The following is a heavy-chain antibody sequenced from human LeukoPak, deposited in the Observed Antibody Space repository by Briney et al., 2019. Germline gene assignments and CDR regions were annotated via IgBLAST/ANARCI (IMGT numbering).Heavy chain of an antibody. J-gene: IGHJ6*03. D-gene: IGHD3-22*01. CDR3: TRGSIAYYYMDV. Sequence: SETLSLTCAVSGGSISSGGYSWSWIRQPPGKGLEWIGNIYYSGSTNYNPSLKSRVTISVDTSKNQFSLKLSSVTAADMAVYYCTRGSIAYYYMDVWGKGTTVTISS. CDR1: GGSISSGGYS. V-gene: IGHV4-61*08. CDR2: IYYSGST.